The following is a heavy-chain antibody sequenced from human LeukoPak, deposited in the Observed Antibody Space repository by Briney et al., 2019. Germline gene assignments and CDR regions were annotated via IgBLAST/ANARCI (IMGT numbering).Heavy chain of an antibody. V-gene: IGHV3-23*01. CDR1: GFTSSDYT. CDR3: ARDRYCVSTNCPYDC. D-gene: IGHD2-2*01. Sequence: GGSLRLSCAASGFTSSDYTMNWVRQSPGKGLEWVSGISVSDDSTYYADSVKGRFTISIDTSNNMLYLQMNSLRAEDTAVYYCARDRYCVSTNCPYDCWGQGTPVTVSS. CDR2: ISVSDDST. J-gene: IGHJ4*02.